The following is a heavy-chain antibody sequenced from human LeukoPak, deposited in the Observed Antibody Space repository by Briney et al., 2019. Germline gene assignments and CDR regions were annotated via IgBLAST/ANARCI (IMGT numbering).Heavy chain of an antibody. J-gene: IGHJ4*02. CDR2: ISYEGSNK. D-gene: IGHD2-15*01. V-gene: IGHV3-30*04. CDR3: ARLRGSWGFDY. Sequence: GGSLRLSCAASGFTFSSYAMHWVRQAPGKGLEWVAVISYEGSNKYYADSVKGRFTISRDNSKNTLYLQMNSLRAEDTAVYYCARLRGSWGFDYWGQGTLVTVSS. CDR1: GFTFSSYA.